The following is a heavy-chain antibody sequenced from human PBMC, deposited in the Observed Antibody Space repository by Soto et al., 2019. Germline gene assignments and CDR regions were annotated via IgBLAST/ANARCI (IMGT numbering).Heavy chain of an antibody. CDR2: IHSSGSI. CDR1: GASMNSYH. J-gene: IGHJ5*02. CDR3: ARDQGVEAAGITWFDP. V-gene: IGHV4-4*07. D-gene: IGHD6-13*01. Sequence: PSETLSLTCTVSGASMNSYHWSWIRQPAGKGLEWIGHIHSSGSINYNPSLKSRVTMSVDTSKNQFSLRLMSLTAADTAVYYCARDQGVEAAGITWFDPWGQGSLVTVSS.